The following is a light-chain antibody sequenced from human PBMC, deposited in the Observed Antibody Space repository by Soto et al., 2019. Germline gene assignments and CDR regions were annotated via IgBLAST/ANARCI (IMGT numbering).Light chain of an antibody. J-gene: IGKJ4*01. CDR3: QQYNNWPLT. CDR2: DAS. Sequence: EIVLTQSPDTLSVSPGERATLSCRASQSIRRTLAWYQQKSGQPPRLLIYDASTRATGFPARFSGSGSGTEFTLTISTLQSEDSAVYYCQQYNNWPLTFCGGTTVEIK. CDR1: QSIRRT. V-gene: IGKV3D-15*01.